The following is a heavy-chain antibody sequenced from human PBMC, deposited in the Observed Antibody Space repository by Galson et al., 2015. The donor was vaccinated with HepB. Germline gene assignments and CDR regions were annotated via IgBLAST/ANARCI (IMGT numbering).Heavy chain of an antibody. V-gene: IGHV3-11*06. CDR3: ARDGDSHHGYCRGTSCHGFYYGMDV. CDR1: GFTFSDYQ. D-gene: IGHD2-2*03. CDR2: IGSSSTYT. Sequence: SLRLSCAASGFTFSDYQMSWIRQAPGKGLEWISYIGSSSTYTNYADSVKGRFTISRDNAKNSLFLQMNILRGEDTAVYYCARDGDSHHGYCRGTSCHGFYYGMDVWGQGTTVTVSS. J-gene: IGHJ6*02.